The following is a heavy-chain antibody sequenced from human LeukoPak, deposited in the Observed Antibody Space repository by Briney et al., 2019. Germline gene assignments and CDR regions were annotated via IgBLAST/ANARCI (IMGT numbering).Heavy chain of an antibody. D-gene: IGHD5-24*01. CDR3: VIRDGGEFDY. Sequence: GGSLRLSCAASGFTPSSYWMHWVRQAPGKGLVWVSRINSDGSTTNYADSVKGRFTISRDIAKNTLYLQMNSLRAEDTAVYYCVIRDGGEFDYWGQGTLVTVSS. V-gene: IGHV3-74*01. CDR2: INSDGSTT. J-gene: IGHJ4*02. CDR1: GFTPSSYW.